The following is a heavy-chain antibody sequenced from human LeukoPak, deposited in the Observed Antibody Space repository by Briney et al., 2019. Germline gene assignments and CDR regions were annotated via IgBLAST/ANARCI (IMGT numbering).Heavy chain of an antibody. D-gene: IGHD2-2*01. J-gene: IGHJ4*02. CDR2: ISGSGGST. Sequence: GGSLRLSCAASGFTFSSYAMSWVRQAPGKGLEWVSAISGSGGSTYYADSVKGRFTISRDNSKNTLYLQMNSLRAEDTAVYYCARDSTYLGYCSSTSCPEFDYWGQGTLVTVSS. CDR3: ARDSTYLGYCSSTSCPEFDY. CDR1: GFTFSSYA. V-gene: IGHV3-23*01.